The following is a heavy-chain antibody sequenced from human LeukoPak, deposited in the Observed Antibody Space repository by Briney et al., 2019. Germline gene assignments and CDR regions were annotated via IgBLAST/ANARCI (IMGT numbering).Heavy chain of an antibody. J-gene: IGHJ4*02. V-gene: IGHV4-39*07. CDR2: IYYSGST. CDR3: ARAQSRGYSYGPFDY. CDR1: GGSISSSSYY. Sequence: SETLSLTCNVSGGSISSSSYYWGWLRQPPGKGLEWIGSIYYSGSTYYNPSLKSRVTISVDTSNNQFSLKLTSVTAADTAVYYCARAQSRGYSYGPFDYWGQGTLVTVSS. D-gene: IGHD5-18*01.